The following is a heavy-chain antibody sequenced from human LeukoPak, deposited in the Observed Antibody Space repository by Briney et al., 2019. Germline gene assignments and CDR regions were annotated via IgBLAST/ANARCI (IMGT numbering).Heavy chain of an antibody. CDR2: IYHSGST. J-gene: IGHJ5*02. CDR1: GGSISSGDYS. V-gene: IGHV4-30-2*01. D-gene: IGHD5-24*01. CDR3: AREEIRSWFDP. Sequence: PSQTLSLICAVSGGSISSGDYSWSWIRQPPGKGLEWIGYIYHSGSTYYNPSLKSRVTISVDRSKNQFSLKLSSVTAADTAVYYCAREEIRSWFDPWGQGTLVTVSS.